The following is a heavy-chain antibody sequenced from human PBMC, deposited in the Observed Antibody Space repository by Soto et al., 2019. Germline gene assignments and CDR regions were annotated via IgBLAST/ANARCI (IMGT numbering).Heavy chain of an antibody. Sequence: AGGSLRLSCAASGFPFSAFGMGWVRQPPGKGLEWVSAISGNGGVTYYADSVKGRFTISRDNSKNTLFLLMNSLGAEDTAVYYCAKGQYYDFWTGAYYFEHWGQGTLVTVSS. J-gene: IGHJ4*02. CDR3: AKGQYYDFWTGAYYFEH. V-gene: IGHV3-23*01. CDR1: GFPFSAFG. D-gene: IGHD3-3*01. CDR2: ISGNGGVT.